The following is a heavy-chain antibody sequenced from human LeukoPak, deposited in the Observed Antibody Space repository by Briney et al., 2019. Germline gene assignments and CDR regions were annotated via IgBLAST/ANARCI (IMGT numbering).Heavy chain of an antibody. CDR2: ISSTSGNI. J-gene: IGHJ3*02. V-gene: IGHV3-21*06. CDR1: GFTFRSYA. Sequence: GGSLRLSCGVSGFTFRSYAMNWVRQAPGKGLEWVSSISSTSGNIYYADSVKGRFTISRDNAKNSLYLQMNSLRDEDTAVYYCARDSAFDIWGQGTLVTVSS. CDR3: ARDSAFDI.